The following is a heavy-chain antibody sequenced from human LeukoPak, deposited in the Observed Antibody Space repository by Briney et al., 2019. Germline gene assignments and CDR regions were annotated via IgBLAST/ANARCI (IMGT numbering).Heavy chain of an antibody. CDR2: IRYDGSNK. CDR3: AKDKSGGDYRMGYYYYYGMDV. Sequence: GGSLRLSCAASGFTFSSYGMHWVRQAPGKGLEWVAFIRYDGSNKYYADSVKGRFTISRDNSKNTLYLQMNSLRAEDTAVYYCAKDKSGGDYRMGYYYYYGMDVWGQGTTVTVSS. J-gene: IGHJ6*02. D-gene: IGHD4-17*01. CDR1: GFTFSSYG. V-gene: IGHV3-30*02.